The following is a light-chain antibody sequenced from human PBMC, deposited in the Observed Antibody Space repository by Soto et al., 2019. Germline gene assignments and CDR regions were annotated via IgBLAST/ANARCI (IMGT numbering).Light chain of an antibody. CDR1: RGISSY. J-gene: IGKJ5*01. CDR2: AAS. CDR3: PQVHSYPQT. V-gene: IGKV1-9*01. Sequence: SQLTHTPSSLSASVRDRVTITCQASRGISSYLAWYQQKPGKAPKLLVYAASTLQSGVPSRFSGSGSGSDFTLTIRSLQADDSATYFRPQVHSYPQTFGQGTRLEIK.